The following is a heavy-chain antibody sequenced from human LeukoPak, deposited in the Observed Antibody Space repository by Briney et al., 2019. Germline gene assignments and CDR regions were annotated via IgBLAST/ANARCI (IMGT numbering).Heavy chain of an antibody. CDR3: ARQLLWFGEQYYFDY. CDR1: GGSISSYY. CDR2: IYYSGST. J-gene: IGHJ4*02. D-gene: IGHD3-10*01. Sequence: SETLSLTCTVSGGSISSYYWSWIRQPPGKGLEWIGYIYYSGSTNYNPSLKSRVTISVYTSKNQFSLKLSSVTAADTAVYYCARQLLWFGEQYYFDYWGQGTLVTVSS. V-gene: IGHV4-59*08.